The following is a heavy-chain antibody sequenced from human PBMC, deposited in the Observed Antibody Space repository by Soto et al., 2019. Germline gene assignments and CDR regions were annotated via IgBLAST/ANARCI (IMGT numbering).Heavy chain of an antibody. V-gene: IGHV5-10-1*01. J-gene: IGHJ4*02. Sequence: XESLKSSLQGSVYSFSGYWITWVRQKPGKGLDWMGRIDPSDSQTYYSPSFRGHVTISATKSITTVFLQWSSLRASDTAMYYCARQIYDSDNGPNFQYYFDAWGQGTPVTVSS. CDR2: IDPSDSQT. CDR1: VYSFSGYW. CDR3: ARQIYDSDNGPNFQYYFDA. D-gene: IGHD3-22*01.